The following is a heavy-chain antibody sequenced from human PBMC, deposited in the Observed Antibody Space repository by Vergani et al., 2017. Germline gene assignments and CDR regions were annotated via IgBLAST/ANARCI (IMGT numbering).Heavy chain of an antibody. CDR3: AREGYCTNGVCFTLFDV. CDR1: GGSINPSSSF. CDR2: INYVGRT. V-gene: IGHV4-39*02. D-gene: IGHD2-8*01. Sequence: QLQLQESGPGLVKPSETLSLICTVSGGSINPSSSFWGWIRQSPGKGLDWIGSINYVGRTYYIPSLQSRATVFVDTSKNQFSLNLTSVTAADTAVYYCAREGYCTNGVCFTLFDVWGQGALVTVSS. J-gene: IGHJ4*02.